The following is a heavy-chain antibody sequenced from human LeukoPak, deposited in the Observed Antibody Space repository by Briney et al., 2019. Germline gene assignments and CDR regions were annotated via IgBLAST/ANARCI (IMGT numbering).Heavy chain of an antibody. J-gene: IGHJ4*02. D-gene: IGHD2-2*01. V-gene: IGHV3-30-3*01. CDR1: GFTFSSYA. CDR3: ARVGYCSSTSCLPFDY. CDR2: ISYDGSNK. Sequence: GGSLRLSCAASGFTFSSYAMHWVRQAPGKGLEWVAVISYDGSNKYYADSVKGRFTISRDNSKNTLYLQMNSLRAEDTAVYYCARVGYCSSTSCLPFDYWGQGTPVTVSS.